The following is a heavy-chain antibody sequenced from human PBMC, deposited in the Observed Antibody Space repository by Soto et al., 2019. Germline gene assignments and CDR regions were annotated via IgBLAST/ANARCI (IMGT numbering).Heavy chain of an antibody. D-gene: IGHD3-22*01. CDR3: ASRYNSSDY. V-gene: IGHV1-69*02. J-gene: IGHJ4*02. CDR1: GGTFSSYT. CDR2: IIPILGLA. Sequence: QVQLVQSGAEVKKPGSSVKVSCKASGGTFSSYTISWVRQAPGQGLEWMGRIIPILGLANYAQKFQGRVTIAADKATSTAYMELSSLRSEDTAVYYFASRYNSSDYWGQGTPVTVSS.